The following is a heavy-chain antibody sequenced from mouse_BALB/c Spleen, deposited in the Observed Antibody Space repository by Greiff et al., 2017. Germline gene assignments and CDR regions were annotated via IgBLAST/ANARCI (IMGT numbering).Heavy chain of an antibody. CDR1: GFTFSSYA. J-gene: IGHJ2*01. V-gene: IGHV5-6-5*01. CDR2: ISSGGST. Sequence: EVNVVESGGGLVKPGGSLKLSCAASGFTFSSYAMSWVRQTPEKRLEWVASISSGGSTYYPDSVKGRFTISRDNARNILYLQMSSLRSEDTAMYYCARSITTVVAIDYWGQGTTLTVSS. D-gene: IGHD1-1*01. CDR3: ARSITTVVAIDY.